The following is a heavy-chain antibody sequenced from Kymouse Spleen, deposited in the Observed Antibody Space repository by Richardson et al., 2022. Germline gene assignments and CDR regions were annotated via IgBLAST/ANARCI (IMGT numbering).Heavy chain of an antibody. CDR3: AKDQDSSSSHFDY. J-gene: IGHJ4*02. V-gene: IGHV3-30*18. CDR2: ISYDGSNK. Sequence: QVQLVESGGGVVQPGRSLRLSCAASGFTFSSYGMHWVRQAPGKGLEWVAVISYDGSNKYYADSVKGRFTISRDNSKNTLYLQMNSLRAEDTAVYYCAKDQDSSSSHFDYWGQGTLVTVSS. CDR1: GFTFSSYG. D-gene: IGHD6-6*01.